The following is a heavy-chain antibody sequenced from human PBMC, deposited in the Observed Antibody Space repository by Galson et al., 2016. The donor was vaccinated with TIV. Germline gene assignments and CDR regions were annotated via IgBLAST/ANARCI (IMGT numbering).Heavy chain of an antibody. J-gene: IGHJ3*02. CDR2: IRSHFDGGTI. CDR1: GLTFSNAW. Sequence: SLRLSCAASGLTFSNAWMTWVRQEPGKGLEWVGRIRSHFDGGTIDYAAPVKGRFIISRDDSTQTLYLQMTSLKTEDTGVYYCSRGAYGGFLGSDAFDIWGQGTLVTVSS. V-gene: IGHV3-15*01. CDR3: SRGAYGGFLGSDAFDI. D-gene: IGHD4-23*01.